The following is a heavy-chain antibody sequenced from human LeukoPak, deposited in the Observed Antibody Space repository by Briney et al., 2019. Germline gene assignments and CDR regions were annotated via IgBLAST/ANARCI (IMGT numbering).Heavy chain of an antibody. CDR2: ISYDGSNK. CDR3: AKRNQLLSFDY. V-gene: IGHV3-30*18. CDR1: GFTFSSYG. D-gene: IGHD2-2*01. J-gene: IGHJ4*02. Sequence: GGSLRRSCAASGFTFSSYGMHWVRQAPGKGLEWVAVISYDGSNKYYADSVKGRFTISRDNSKNTLYLQMNSLRAEDTAVYYCAKRNQLLSFDYWGQGTLVTVSS.